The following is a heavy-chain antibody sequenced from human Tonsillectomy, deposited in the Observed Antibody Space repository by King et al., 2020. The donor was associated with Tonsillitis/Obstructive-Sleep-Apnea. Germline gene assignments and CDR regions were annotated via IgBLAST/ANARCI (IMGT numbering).Heavy chain of an antibody. V-gene: IGHV5-51*01. J-gene: IGHJ6*03. CDR2: IYPGDSDT. CDR1: GYSFTSYW. CDR3: AIHIYLGELWVHYMDV. Sequence: VQLVESGAEVKKPGESLKISCKGSGYSFTSYWIGWVRQMPGKGLEWMGIIYPGDSDTRYSPSFQGQVPISADKSISTAYLQWSSLKASDTAMYYCAIHIYLGELWVHYMDVWGKGTTVTVSS. D-gene: IGHD3-16*01.